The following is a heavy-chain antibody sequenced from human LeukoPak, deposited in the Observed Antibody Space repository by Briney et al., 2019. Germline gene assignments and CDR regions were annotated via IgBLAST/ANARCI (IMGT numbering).Heavy chain of an antibody. CDR3: ARQITDQSSGYDSIDY. V-gene: IGHV5-51*01. CDR1: GYDFTNYW. J-gene: IGHJ4*02. CDR2: IYPGDSDT. Sequence: GESLKISCKGSGYDFTNYWIGWVRQMPGKGLEWMGIIYPGDSDTRYSPSFEGQVTISADKSITTAYLQWSSLKASDTAMYYCARQITDQSSGYDSIDYWGQGTLVTVSS. D-gene: IGHD5-12*01.